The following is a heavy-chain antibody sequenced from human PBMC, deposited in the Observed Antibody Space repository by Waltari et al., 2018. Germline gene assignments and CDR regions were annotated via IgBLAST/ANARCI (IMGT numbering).Heavy chain of an antibody. CDR2: MNQDGNEK. CDR1: GITFRHLW. J-gene: IGHJ4*02. Sequence: EVRLVESGGGLVQPGESLRLSCVDSGITFRHLWMTWVRQAPGKGLEWVANMNQDGNEKYYVDSVKGRFTISRDNAKNSLYLQMNSLRADDTAVYYCARLPISSTSYANDYWGQGTLITVSS. CDR3: ARLPISSTSYANDY. D-gene: IGHD2-2*01. V-gene: IGHV3-7*01.